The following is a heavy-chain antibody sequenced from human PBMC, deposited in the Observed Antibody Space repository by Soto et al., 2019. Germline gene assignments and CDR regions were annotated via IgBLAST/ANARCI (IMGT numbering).Heavy chain of an antibody. CDR3: ARRYRHFEGDY. J-gene: IGHJ4*02. D-gene: IGHD3-3*02. CDR2: INHSGST. CDR1: GGSFSGYY. V-gene: IGHV4-34*01. Sequence: ASETLSLTCAVYGGSFSGYYWSWIRQPPGKGLEWIGEINHSGSTNYNPSLKSRVTISVDTSKNQFSLKLSSVTAADTAVYYCARRYRHFEGDYWGQGTLVTVSS.